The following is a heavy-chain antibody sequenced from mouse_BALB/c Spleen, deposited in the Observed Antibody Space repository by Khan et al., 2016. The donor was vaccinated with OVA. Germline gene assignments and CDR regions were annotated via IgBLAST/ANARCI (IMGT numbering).Heavy chain of an antibody. Sequence: QVQLKQSGAELAKPGASVKMSCKASGYTFTTYWMHWVKQRPGQGLEWIGYIDPSTGYTEYNQKFKGKATLTTDNSSSTAYMQLSSLTSEDSAVYYCARRGGYGILAYWGQGTLVTVSA. CDR1: GYTFTTYW. J-gene: IGHJ3*01. D-gene: IGHD2-1*01. CDR2: IDPSTGYT. V-gene: IGHV1-7*01. CDR3: ARRGGYGILAY.